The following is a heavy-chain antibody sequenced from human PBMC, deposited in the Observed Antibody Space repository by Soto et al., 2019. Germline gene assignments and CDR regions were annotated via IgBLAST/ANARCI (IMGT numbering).Heavy chain of an antibody. D-gene: IGHD3-22*01. CDR3: ASALEESHHYSDKRGGNWFDP. CDR2: IDTNTGGT. J-gene: IGHJ5*02. V-gene: IGHV1-2*02. Sequence: QVQLVQSGAEVKMPGASVKVSCKASGYTFSGYYMHWVRQAPGQGLEWMGWIDTNTGGTNYAQKLQGRVSMTSDTAITTAYMELSRLKSDDTAIYYCASALEESHHYSDKRGGNWFDPWGQGTLVTVSS. CDR1: GYTFSGYY.